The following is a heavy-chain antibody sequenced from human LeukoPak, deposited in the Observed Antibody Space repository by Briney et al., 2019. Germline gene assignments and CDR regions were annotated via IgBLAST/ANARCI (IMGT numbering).Heavy chain of an antibody. J-gene: IGHJ4*02. D-gene: IGHD3-22*01. CDR3: AKDHDSSSIDY. CDR1: GFTFSSYG. Sequence: GGSLRLSCAASGFTFSSYGMHWVRQAPGKGLEWVAVIWYDGSNKYYADSVKGRFTLSRDNSKNTLYLQMNSLRAEDTAVYYCAKDHDSSSIDYWGQGTLVTVSS. CDR2: IWYDGSNK. V-gene: IGHV3-33*06.